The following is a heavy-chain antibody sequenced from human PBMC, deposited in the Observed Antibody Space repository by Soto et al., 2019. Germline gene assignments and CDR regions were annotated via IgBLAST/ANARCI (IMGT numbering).Heavy chain of an antibody. Sequence: SETLSLTCAVYGGSFSGYYWSWIRQPPGKGLEWIGEINHSGSTNYNPSLKSRVTISVDTSKNQFSLKLSSVTAADTAVYYCARCRVCGYRSDYYYYMDVWGKGTTIPGSS. V-gene: IGHV4-34*01. D-gene: IGHD2-21*01. CDR1: GGSFSGYY. CDR3: ARCRVCGYRSDYYYYMDV. J-gene: IGHJ6*03. CDR2: INHSGST.